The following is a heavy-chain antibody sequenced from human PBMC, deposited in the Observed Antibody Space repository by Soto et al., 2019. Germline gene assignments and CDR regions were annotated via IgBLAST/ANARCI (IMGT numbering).Heavy chain of an antibody. V-gene: IGHV2-5*02. D-gene: IGHD6-19*01. CDR1: GFSLTTSGVG. CDR2: VYWDDDK. Sequence: QITLKESGPTLVKPPETLTLTCTFSGFSLTTSGVGVGWIRQPPGKALEWLAGVYWDDDKRYSPSLRSRLTITKDASKNKVVLTMTIMDPVDTATYYCAHRQAGYNSGWNEGYFDYWGQGTLVAVSS. J-gene: IGHJ4*02. CDR3: AHRQAGYNSGWNEGYFDY.